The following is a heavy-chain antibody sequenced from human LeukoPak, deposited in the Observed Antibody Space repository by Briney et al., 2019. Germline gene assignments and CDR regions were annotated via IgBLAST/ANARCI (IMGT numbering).Heavy chain of an antibody. CDR2: INHSGST. CDR3: ARGRIVLLWFGELLWNWFDP. Sequence: SETLSLTCAVYGGSFSGYYWSWIRQPPGKRLEWIGEINHSGSTNYNPSLKSRVTISVDTSKNQFSLKLSSVTAADTAVYYCARGRIVLLWFGELLWNWFDPWGQGTLVTVSS. V-gene: IGHV4-34*01. J-gene: IGHJ5*02. CDR1: GGSFSGYY. D-gene: IGHD3-10*01.